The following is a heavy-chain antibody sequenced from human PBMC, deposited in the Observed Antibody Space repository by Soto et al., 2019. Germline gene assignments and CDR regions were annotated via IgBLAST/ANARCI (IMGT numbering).Heavy chain of an antibody. CDR1: GGSISTINW. Sequence: PSETLSLTCAVSGGSISTINWWTWVRQPPGKGLDWIGEIYQTGSISYNPSLESRVTISIDKYKNQFSLKLRSVTAADTAVYYCARVCSRSAFVMDVWGKGTTVTVS. D-gene: IGHD6-6*01. J-gene: IGHJ6*04. CDR3: ARVCSRSAFVMDV. V-gene: IGHV4-4*02. CDR2: IYQTGSI.